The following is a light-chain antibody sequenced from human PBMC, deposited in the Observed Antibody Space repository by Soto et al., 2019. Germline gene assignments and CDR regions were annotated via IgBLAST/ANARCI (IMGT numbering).Light chain of an antibody. J-gene: IGKJ3*01. CDR2: AAS. CDR1: QGISSS. Sequence: DIQMTQSPSSLSASVGDTVTITCRASQGISSSLAWYQQKAGKVPDLLIYAASTLQSGVPSHFSGSGSGTDFTLTISSLQPEDVATYYCQEYHRPPFTFGPGNRVEIK. CDR3: QEYHRPPFT. V-gene: IGKV1-27*01.